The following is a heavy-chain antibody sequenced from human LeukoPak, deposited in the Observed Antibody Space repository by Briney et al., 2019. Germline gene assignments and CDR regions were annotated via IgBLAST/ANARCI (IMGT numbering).Heavy chain of an antibody. CDR3: ATYYGYDGEYYFDY. V-gene: IGHV3-30*03. CDR1: GFTFSSYA. J-gene: IGHJ4*02. Sequence: GGSLRLSCAASGFTFSSYAMHWVRQAPGKGLEWVAVISYDGSNKYYADSVKGRFTISRDNSKNTLYLQMNSLRAEDTAVYYCATYYGYDGEYYFDYWGQGTLVTVSS. CDR2: ISYDGSNK. D-gene: IGHD5-12*01.